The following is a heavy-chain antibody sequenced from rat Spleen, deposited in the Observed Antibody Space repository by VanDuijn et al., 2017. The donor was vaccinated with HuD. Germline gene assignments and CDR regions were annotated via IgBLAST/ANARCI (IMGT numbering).Heavy chain of an antibody. CDR1: GFSLTSYN. D-gene: IGHD1-6*01. Sequence: QVQLKESGPGLVQPSQTLSLTCTVSGFSLTSYNVHWVRQPTGKGLEWMGVIWTGGSTDYNSALKSRLSISRDTSKSQVFLKMSSLQTEDTATYYCARTSDVYYGLGNVMDAWGQGVMVTVSS. V-gene: IGHV2-30*01. J-gene: IGHJ2*01. CDR3: ARTSDVYYGLGNVMDA. CDR2: IWTGGST.